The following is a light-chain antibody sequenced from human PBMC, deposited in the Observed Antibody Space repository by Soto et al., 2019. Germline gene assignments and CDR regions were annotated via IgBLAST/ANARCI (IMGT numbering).Light chain of an antibody. Sequence: EIVLTQSPATLSLSPGERATLSCRASQSVSSYLAWYQQKPGQAPRLLIYDASNRATGIPARFSGSGSETDFTLTISSLQSEDFAVYYCQQYNNWPRTFGQGTKVDI. CDR1: QSVSSY. J-gene: IGKJ1*01. CDR3: QQYNNWPRT. CDR2: DAS. V-gene: IGKV3-11*01.